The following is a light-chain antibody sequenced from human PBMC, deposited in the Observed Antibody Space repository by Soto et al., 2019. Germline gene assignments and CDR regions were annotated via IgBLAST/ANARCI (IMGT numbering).Light chain of an antibody. V-gene: IGKV3-11*01. Sequence: EILLTQSPATLSLSPGERATLTCRASQSVNSNLAWYQQKPGQAPRLLIFDASNRATGIPARFSGSGSGTEFTLTISSLEPEDFAVYYCQQRSNWSPYTFGQGTKLEIK. J-gene: IGKJ2*01. CDR1: QSVNSN. CDR2: DAS. CDR3: QQRSNWSPYT.